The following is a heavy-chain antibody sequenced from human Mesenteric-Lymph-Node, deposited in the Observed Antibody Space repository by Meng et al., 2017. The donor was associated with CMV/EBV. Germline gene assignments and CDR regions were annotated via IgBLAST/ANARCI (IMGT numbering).Heavy chain of an antibody. J-gene: IGHJ4*02. CDR2: VYHSGTT. CDR3: ARYSSGWYDY. V-gene: IGHV4-4*02. Sequence: SLHCAGSGGSISSSNWWSWVRQPPGKGLEWIGEVYHSGTTNYNPSLKSRVTISVDKSKNQFSLKLSSVTAADTAVYYCARYSSGWYDYWGQGTLVTVSS. CDR1: GGSISSSNW. D-gene: IGHD6-19*01.